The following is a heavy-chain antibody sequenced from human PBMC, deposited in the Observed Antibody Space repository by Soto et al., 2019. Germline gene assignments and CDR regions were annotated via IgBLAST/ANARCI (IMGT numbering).Heavy chain of an antibody. J-gene: IGHJ6*02. Sequence: EVQLVESGGGLVQPGGSLRLSCAASEFTLSSYSMNWVRQAPGKGLEWVSYINSGSTTIYYADSVKGRFTISRDNAKNSLYLQMNSLRDEDTAVYYCARDNPRSSGWDVWGQGTTVTVSS. CDR3: ARDNPRSSGWDV. CDR2: INSGSTTI. V-gene: IGHV3-48*02. CDR1: EFTLSSYS.